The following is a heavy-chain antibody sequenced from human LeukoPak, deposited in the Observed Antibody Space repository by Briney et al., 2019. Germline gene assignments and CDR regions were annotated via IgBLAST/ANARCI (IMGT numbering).Heavy chain of an antibody. Sequence: GRSLRLSCAASGFTFDDYAMHWVRQAPGKGLEWVSGISWNSGSIGYADSVKGRFTISRDNAMNSLYLQMNSLRAEDTALYYCAKDFDSSGYYSFDYWGQGTLVTVSS. D-gene: IGHD3-22*01. CDR2: ISWNSGSI. J-gene: IGHJ4*02. V-gene: IGHV3-9*01. CDR1: GFTFDDYA. CDR3: AKDFDSSGYYSFDY.